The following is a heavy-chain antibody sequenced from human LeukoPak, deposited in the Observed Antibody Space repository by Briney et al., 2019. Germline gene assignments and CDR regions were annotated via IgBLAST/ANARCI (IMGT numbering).Heavy chain of an antibody. CDR2: IYYSGST. J-gene: IGHJ6*03. V-gene: IGHV4-30-4*08. CDR1: GGSISSGDYY. CDR3: ARAPPTYFWSGYGYYYMDV. Sequence: SQTLSLTCTVSGGSISSGDYYWRWIRPPPGKGLEWIGYIYYSGSTYYNPSLKSRVTISVDTSKNQFSLKLSSVTAADTAAYYCARAPPTYFWSGYGYYYMDVWGKGTTVTVSS. D-gene: IGHD3-3*01.